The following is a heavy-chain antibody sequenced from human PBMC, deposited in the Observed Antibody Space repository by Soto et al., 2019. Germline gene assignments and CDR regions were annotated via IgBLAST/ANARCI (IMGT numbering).Heavy chain of an antibody. D-gene: IGHD3-3*01. V-gene: IGHV4-31*03. CDR2: IYYSGST. CDR1: GGSISCVGCY. J-gene: IGHJ3*02. Sequence: SETLCVPCTVSGGSISCVGCYWSWIRQHPGKGLEWIGYIYYSGSTYYNPSLKSRVTISVDTSKNQFSLKLSSVTAADTAVYYCAMEWLLYGDDASDIWGQGTMVTVSS. CDR3: AMEWLLYGDDASDI.